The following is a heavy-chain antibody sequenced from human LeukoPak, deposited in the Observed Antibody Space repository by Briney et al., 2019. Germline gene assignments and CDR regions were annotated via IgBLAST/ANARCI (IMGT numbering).Heavy chain of an antibody. Sequence: GGSLRLSCAASGFTFSSYAMSWVRQAPGKGLEWVSAISGSGGSTYYADSVKGRFTISRDNSKNTLYPQMNSLRAEDTAVYYCANQDDFWSGYYFDYWGQGTLVTVSS. J-gene: IGHJ4*02. CDR3: ANQDDFWSGYYFDY. CDR2: ISGSGGST. V-gene: IGHV3-23*01. D-gene: IGHD3-3*01. CDR1: GFTFSSYA.